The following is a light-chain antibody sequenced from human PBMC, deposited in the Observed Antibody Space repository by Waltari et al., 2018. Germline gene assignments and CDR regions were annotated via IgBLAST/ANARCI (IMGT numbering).Light chain of an antibody. J-gene: IGKJ1*01. V-gene: IGKV1-5*03. CDR3: QQYNAYPWT. CDR2: LAS. CDR1: QSMSNW. Sequence: DIQMTQSPLTLSASVGDRVTITCRASQSMSNWLAWYQQKPGKAPKLLIFLASSLESGVPSRFSGSGSGTEFTLTINNLQPDDFATYYCQQYNAYPWTFGQGTKVEIK.